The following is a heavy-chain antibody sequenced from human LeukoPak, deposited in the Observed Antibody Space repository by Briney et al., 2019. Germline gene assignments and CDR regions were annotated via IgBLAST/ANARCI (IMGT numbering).Heavy chain of an antibody. Sequence: GSGPTLVKPTQTLTLTCTFSGFSLSTSGVGVGWIRQPPGKALEWLALIYWDDDKRYSPSLKSRLTITKDTSKNQVVLTMTNMDPVDTATYYCAHRQSAPYYDFWSGYYQAASKNWFDPWGQGTLVTVSS. CDR3: AHRQSAPYYDFWSGYYQAASKNWFDP. CDR1: GFSLSTSGVG. J-gene: IGHJ5*02. V-gene: IGHV2-5*02. CDR2: IYWDDDK. D-gene: IGHD3-3*01.